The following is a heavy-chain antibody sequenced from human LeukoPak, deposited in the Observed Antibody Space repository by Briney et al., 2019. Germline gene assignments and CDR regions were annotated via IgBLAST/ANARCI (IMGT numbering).Heavy chain of an antibody. J-gene: IGHJ4*02. Sequence: SETLSLTCTVSGYSISSGYYWGWIRQPPGKGLEWIGSFYHSGSTYYNPSLKSRVTISVDTSKNQFSLKLSSVTAADTAVYYCARDPELVVPAASLDYWGQGTLVTVSS. V-gene: IGHV4-38-2*02. CDR3: ARDPELVVPAASLDY. CDR2: FYHSGST. CDR1: GYSISSGYY. D-gene: IGHD2-2*01.